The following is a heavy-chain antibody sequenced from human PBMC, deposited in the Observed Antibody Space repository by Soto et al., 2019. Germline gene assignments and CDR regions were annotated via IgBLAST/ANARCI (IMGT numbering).Heavy chain of an antibody. Sequence: EVQLVESGGGLIQPGGSLRLSCVVSGFTVSSSNYMSWVRQAPGKGLEWVSVIYTGGTTYYADSVKGRFTISRDNSKNTLYLQMNSLRAEDTALYYCHRYGYWGQGTLVTVSS. CDR1: GFTVSSSNY. CDR3: HRYGY. J-gene: IGHJ4*02. CDR2: IYTGGTT. D-gene: IGHD4-17*01. V-gene: IGHV3-53*01.